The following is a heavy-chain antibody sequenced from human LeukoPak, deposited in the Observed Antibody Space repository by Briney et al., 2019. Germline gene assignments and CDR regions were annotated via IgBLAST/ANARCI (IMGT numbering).Heavy chain of an antibody. CDR2: IKSKTDGGTV. Sequence: GGSLRLSCAASRFTFSNAWMSWVRQAPGKGLEWVGRIKSKTDGGTVDYAAPVKGRFTISRDDSKNTLDLQMNSLKTEDTAVYYCSTDGARPYYDFWSGYSPLMDVWGQGTTVTVSS. CDR1: RFTFSNAW. V-gene: IGHV3-15*01. J-gene: IGHJ6*02. D-gene: IGHD3-3*01. CDR3: STDGARPYYDFWSGYSPLMDV.